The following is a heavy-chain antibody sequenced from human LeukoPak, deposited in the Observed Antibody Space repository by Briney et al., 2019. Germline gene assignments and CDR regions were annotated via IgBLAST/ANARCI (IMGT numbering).Heavy chain of an antibody. CDR3: ARGRHYYGSSGYYGFDY. CDR1: GGTFISYA. Sequence: SVKVSCKASGGTFISYAISWVRQAPGQGLEWMGGIIPIFGTANYAQKFQGRVTITADESTSTAYMELSSLRSEDTAVYYCARGRHYYGSSGYYGFDYWGQGTLVTVSS. D-gene: IGHD3-22*01. J-gene: IGHJ4*02. CDR2: IIPIFGTA. V-gene: IGHV1-69*13.